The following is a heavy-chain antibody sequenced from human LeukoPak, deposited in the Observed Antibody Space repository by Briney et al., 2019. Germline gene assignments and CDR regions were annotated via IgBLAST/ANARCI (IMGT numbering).Heavy chain of an antibody. J-gene: IGHJ4*02. CDR1: GLTFSTYA. V-gene: IGHV3-23*01. Sequence: GGSLRLSCAASGLTFSTYAMSWVRQAPGKGLEWVSGISGSGGSTYYADSVKGRFTISRDNSKNTLYLQMNSLRAEDTAVYYCAKAIAAAGTFDYWGQGTLVTVSS. CDR2: ISGSGGST. CDR3: AKAIAAAGTFDY. D-gene: IGHD6-13*01.